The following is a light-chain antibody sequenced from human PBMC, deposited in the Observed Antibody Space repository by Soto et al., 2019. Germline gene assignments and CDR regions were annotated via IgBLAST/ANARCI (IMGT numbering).Light chain of an antibody. CDR2: LGS. CDR1: QSLLHSNGYNY. Sequence: DVVMTQSPLSLPVTPGEPASISCRSSQSLLHSNGYNYLEWYLQKPGQCPQLLIYLGSNRASGVPDRSSGRGSGTDFTLQISRVEGEDVVVYYCILPLEILVTFGGGPKLEIK. V-gene: IGKV2-28*01. CDR3: ILPLEILVT. J-gene: IGKJ4*02.